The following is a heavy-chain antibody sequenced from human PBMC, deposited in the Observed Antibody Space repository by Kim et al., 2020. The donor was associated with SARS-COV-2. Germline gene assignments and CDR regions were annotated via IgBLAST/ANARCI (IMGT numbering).Heavy chain of an antibody. V-gene: IGHV4-34*09. CDR3: ARGGRLAFDY. CDR2: ST. D-gene: IGHD3-16*01. J-gene: IGHJ4*02. Sequence: STHHNPYLKSRVHMSVDTSKNQFSLKLSSVTAADTAVYYCARGGRLAFDYWGQGTLVTVSS.